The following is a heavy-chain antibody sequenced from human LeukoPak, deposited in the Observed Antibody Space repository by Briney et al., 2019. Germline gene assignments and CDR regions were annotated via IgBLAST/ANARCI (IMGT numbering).Heavy chain of an antibody. D-gene: IGHD4-17*01. CDR2: ISYDGSNK. CDR1: GFTFSSYG. J-gene: IGHJ6*02. V-gene: IGHV3-30*18. Sequence: GGSLRLSCAASGFTFSSYGMHWVRQAPGKGLEWVAVISYDGSNKYYADSVKGRFTISGDNSKNTLYLQMNSLRAEDTAVYYCAKTLLRINYYYGMDVWGQGTTVTVSS. CDR3: AKTLLRINYYYGMDV.